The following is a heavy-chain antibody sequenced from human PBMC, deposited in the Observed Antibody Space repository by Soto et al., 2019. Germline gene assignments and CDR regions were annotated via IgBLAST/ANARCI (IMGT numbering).Heavy chain of an antibody. CDR2: IIPILGIA. CDR3: AILRVTTRQMNDAFDI. Sequence: SVKVSCKASGGTFSSYTTSWVRQAPGQGLEWMGRIIPILGIANYAQKFQGRVTITADKSTSTAYMELSSLRSEDTAVYYCAILRVTTRQMNDAFDIWGQGKMVPVSS. CDR1: GGTFSSYT. J-gene: IGHJ3*02. D-gene: IGHD4-17*01. V-gene: IGHV1-69*02.